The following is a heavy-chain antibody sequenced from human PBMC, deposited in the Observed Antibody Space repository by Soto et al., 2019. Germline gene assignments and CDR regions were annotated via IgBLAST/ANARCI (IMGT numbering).Heavy chain of an antibody. CDR2: IWYDGVNK. CDR3: LRDPYLLVAGRRASIRY. D-gene: IGHD1-26*01. J-gene: IGHJ4*02. Sequence: GGSLLLSCAASGFSFSSYAMHWVRQAPGKGLEWVAVIWYDGVNKYYADSVKGRFTISRDNSNNTLYVQMNSLKAEDTAVYYCLRDPYLLVAGRRASIRYWVPRTLLTVS. V-gene: IGHV3-33*01. CDR1: GFSFSSYA.